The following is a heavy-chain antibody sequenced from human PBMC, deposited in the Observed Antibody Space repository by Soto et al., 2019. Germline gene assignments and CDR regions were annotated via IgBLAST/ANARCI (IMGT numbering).Heavy chain of an antibody. V-gene: IGHV4-34*01. CDR2: INHSGST. CDR1: GGSFSGYY. CDR3: ARGSTGIRAAGPINYSYDMDV. J-gene: IGHJ6*03. Sequence: QVQLQQWGAGLLKPSETLSLTCAVYGGSFSGYYWSWIRQPPGKGLEWIGEINHSGSTNYNPSLKSRVTISVDTSKNQFYLTLSSVTAADTDVYYCARGSTGIRAAGPINYSYDMDVWGKGTTVTVSS. D-gene: IGHD6-13*01.